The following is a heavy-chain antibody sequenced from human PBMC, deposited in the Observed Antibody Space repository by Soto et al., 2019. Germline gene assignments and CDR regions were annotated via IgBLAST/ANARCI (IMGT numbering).Heavy chain of an antibody. J-gene: IGHJ4*02. V-gene: IGHV3-30-3*01. D-gene: IGHD3-3*01. CDR3: ARGPARSGSGYFLVY. Sequence: HGGSLELCCAACGVTLSIYAVHGVRQAPGEGLKWVAVISYDGSDKYYADSVKGRFTISRDNSKNTLFLQMDSLRAEDTAVYYCARGPARSGSGYFLVYWGLGTLVTVSS. CDR1: GVTLSIYA. CDR2: ISYDGSDK.